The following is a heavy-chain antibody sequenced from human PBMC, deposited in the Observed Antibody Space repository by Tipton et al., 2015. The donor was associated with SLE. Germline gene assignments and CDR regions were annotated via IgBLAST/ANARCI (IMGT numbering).Heavy chain of an antibody. J-gene: IGHJ4*02. Sequence: SLRLSCAASGFTFSSYGMHWVRQAPGKGLEWVAVISYDGSNKYYADSVKGRFTISRDNSKNTLYLQMNSLRAEDTAVYYCARERLLFPMDYWGQGTLVTVSS. V-gene: IGHV3-30*19. CDR1: GFTFSSYG. CDR2: ISYDGSNK. D-gene: IGHD2-21*02. CDR3: ARERLLFPMDY.